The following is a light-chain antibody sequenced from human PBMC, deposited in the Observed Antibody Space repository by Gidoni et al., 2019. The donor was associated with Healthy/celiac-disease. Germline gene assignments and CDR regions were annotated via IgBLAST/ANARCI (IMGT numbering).Light chain of an antibody. CDR1: QSVSSY. CDR3: QQRSNWPPF. V-gene: IGKV3-11*01. Sequence: EIVLTQSPATLSLSPGERATLSCRASQSVSSYLAWYQKKPGQAPRLLIYDASNRATGIPARFSGSGSGTDFTLTISSLEPEDFAVYYCQQRSNWPPFFGPGTKVDIK. CDR2: DAS. J-gene: IGKJ3*01.